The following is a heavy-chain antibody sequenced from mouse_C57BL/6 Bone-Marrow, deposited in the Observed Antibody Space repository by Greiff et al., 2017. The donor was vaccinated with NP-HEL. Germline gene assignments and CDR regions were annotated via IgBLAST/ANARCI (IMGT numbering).Heavy chain of an antibody. D-gene: IGHD1-1*01. CDR1: GYTFTSYW. J-gene: IGHJ2*01. Sequence: QVQLQQPGAELVRPGSSVKLSCKASGYTFTSYWMHWVKQRPIQGLEWIGNIDPSDSETHYNQKFKDKATLTVDKSSSTAYMQLSSLTSEDSAVYYCACIYYYGSSLYFDCWGQGTTLTVSS. CDR3: ACIYYYGSSLYFDC. V-gene: IGHV1-52*01. CDR2: IDPSDSET.